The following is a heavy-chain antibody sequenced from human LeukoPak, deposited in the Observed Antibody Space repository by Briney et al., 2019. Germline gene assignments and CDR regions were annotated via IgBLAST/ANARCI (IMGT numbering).Heavy chain of an antibody. CDR2: ISSSSSYI. D-gene: IGHD2-2*01. J-gene: IGHJ6*02. V-gene: IGHV3-21*01. CDR1: GFTFSSYS. Sequence: GGSLRLSCAASGFTFSSYSMNWVRQAPGKGLEWVSSISSSSSYIYYADSVKGRFTISRDNAKNSLYLQMNSLRAEDTAVYYCARVVRITEVVPAAKWPSPRNYGMDVWGQGTTVTVSS. CDR3: ARVVRITEVVPAAKWPSPRNYGMDV.